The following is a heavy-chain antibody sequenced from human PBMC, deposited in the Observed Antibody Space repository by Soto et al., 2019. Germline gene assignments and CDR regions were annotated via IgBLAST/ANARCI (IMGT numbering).Heavy chain of an antibody. CDR1: GSTFTGCY. J-gene: IGHJ3*02. CDR2: INPGSGGT. CDR3: ARSEEWELLRGSFYI. V-gene: IGHV1-2*02. Sequence: GASVTVSCTASGSTFTGCYMHWVRQTPGQGLERLGWINPGSGGTKYARKCQGRVTMTRDTSMSTVYMELSRVRSNDTAVYYCARSEEWELLRGSFYIWGQGTMVTV. D-gene: IGHD1-26*01.